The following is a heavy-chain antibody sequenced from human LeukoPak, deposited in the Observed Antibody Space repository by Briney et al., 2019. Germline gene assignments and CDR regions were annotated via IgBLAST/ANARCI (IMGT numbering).Heavy chain of an antibody. D-gene: IGHD3-3*01. CDR2: ISGSGGST. CDR1: GFTFSSYA. Sequence: SGGSLRLSCAASGFTFSSYAMSWVRQAPGKGLEWVSAISGSGGSTYYADSVKGRFTISRDNSKNTLYLQMNSLRAEDTAVYYCAKGITIFGVVVRYYYYYGMDVWGQGTTVTVSS. J-gene: IGHJ6*02. V-gene: IGHV3-23*01. CDR3: AKGITIFGVVVRYYYYYGMDV.